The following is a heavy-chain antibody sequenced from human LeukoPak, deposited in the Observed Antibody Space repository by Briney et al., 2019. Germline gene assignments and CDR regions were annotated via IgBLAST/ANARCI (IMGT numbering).Heavy chain of an antibody. V-gene: IGHV1-69*04. CDR1: GGTFSSYG. J-gene: IGHJ4*02. D-gene: IGHD3-22*01. CDR2: IIPIFDIT. Sequence: ASVKVSCKASGGTFSSYGISWVRQASGQGLDWMGRIIPIFDITNYAQNFQGRVTITADKSTSTAYMELSSLRSEDTAVYYCARGAAQYDSSGYQSSPFDYWGQGTLVTVSS. CDR3: ARGAAQYDSSGYQSSPFDY.